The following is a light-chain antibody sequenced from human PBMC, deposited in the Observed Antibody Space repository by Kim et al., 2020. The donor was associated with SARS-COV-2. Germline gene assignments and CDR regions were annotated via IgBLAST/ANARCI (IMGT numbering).Light chain of an antibody. Sequence: IVMTQSPATLSVSPGERATLSCRASQSISTYLAWYQQKPGQAPRLLIYVASTRATGVPARFSASGSGTEFSLTISSLQSEDFAVYYCQQYNECPSGDTFGQGTKLEI. CDR3: QQYNECPSGDT. CDR2: VAS. CDR1: QSISTY. J-gene: IGKJ2*01. V-gene: IGKV3-15*01.